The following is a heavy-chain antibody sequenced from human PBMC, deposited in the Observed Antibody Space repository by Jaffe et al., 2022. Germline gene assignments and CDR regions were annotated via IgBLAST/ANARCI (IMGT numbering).Heavy chain of an antibody. CDR2: IYYSGST. V-gene: IGHV4-59*01. D-gene: IGHD6-19*01. CDR3: ARAPDGYSSGWRDIGYYYYYMDV. Sequence: QVQLQESGPGLVKPSETLSLTCTVSGGSISSYYWSWIRQPPGKGLEWIGYIYYSGSTNYNPSLKSRVTISVDTSKNQFSLKLSSVTAADTAVYYCARAPDGYSSGWRDIGYYYYYMDVWGKGTTVTVSS. J-gene: IGHJ6*03. CDR1: GGSISSYY.